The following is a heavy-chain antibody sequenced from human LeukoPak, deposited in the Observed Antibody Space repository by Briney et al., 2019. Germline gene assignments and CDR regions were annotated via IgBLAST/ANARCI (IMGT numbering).Heavy chain of an antibody. J-gene: IGHJ4*02. CDR1: GFTFSSYG. D-gene: IGHD6-19*01. CDR3: AKGAVAGTSLGNFDY. V-gene: IGHV3-30*02. CDR2: IRYDGSNK. Sequence: PGGSLRLSCAASGFTFSSYGMHWVRQAPGKGLEWVAFIRYDGSNKYYADSVKGRFTISRDNSKNTLYLQMNSLRAEDTAVYYCAKGAVAGTSLGNFDYWGQGTLVTVSS.